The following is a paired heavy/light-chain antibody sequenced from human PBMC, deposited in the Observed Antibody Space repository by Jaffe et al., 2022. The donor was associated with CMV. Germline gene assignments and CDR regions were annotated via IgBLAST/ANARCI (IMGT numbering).Light chain of an antibody. V-gene: IGLV1-40*01. CDR1: TSNIGAGYD. CDR2: ANS. CDR3: QSYDNTLNAWV. J-gene: IGLJ3*02. Sequence: QSVLTQPPSVSGAPGQRVTISCTGNTSNIGAGYDVHWYQHVPGTAPKLLIYANSNRPSGVPDRFSASKSGTSASLAITGLQAEYEADYYCQSYDNTLNAWVFGGGTKLTVL.
Heavy chain of an antibody. J-gene: IGHJ4*01. CDR1: GYIFSDYE. CDR3: ARTTYYYTASRGFHFDS. CDR2: ITASSSVT. D-gene: IGHD3-3*01. V-gene: IGHV3-48*03. Sequence: EVQLVESGGGLVQPGGSLRLSCAGSGYIFSDYEMNWVRQAPGKGLEWISYITASSSVTSYAASVKGRFAISRDNARNSVFLQMDSLRVEDTAVYYCARTTYYYTASRGFHFDSWGHGTLVTVSS.